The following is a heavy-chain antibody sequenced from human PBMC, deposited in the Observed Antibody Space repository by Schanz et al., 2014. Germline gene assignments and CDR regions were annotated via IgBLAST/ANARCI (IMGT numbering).Heavy chain of an antibody. CDR3: ARAPTAYCSDTSCLGTPFDY. CDR2: INPSGGGT. Sequence: QVQVVQSGAEVKKPGASVKVSCKASGYTFTDYGVIWVRQAPGQGLEWMGIINPSGGGTSYALRFQDRVTVTRDTSRSTVYMELSSLRSEDTAVYYCARAPTAYCSDTSCLGTPFDYWGQGTLVNVSS. J-gene: IGHJ4*02. CDR1: GYTFTDYG. D-gene: IGHD2-2*01. V-gene: IGHV1-46*03.